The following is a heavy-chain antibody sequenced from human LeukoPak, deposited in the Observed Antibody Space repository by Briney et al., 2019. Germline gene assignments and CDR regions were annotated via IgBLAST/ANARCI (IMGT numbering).Heavy chain of an antibody. CDR2: INPSNGGT. Sequence: GASVKVSCKASGYTFTAYYMHWVRQAPGQGLEWMGWINPSNGGTKYAQMFQGRVTMTRDTSISTAYMEVSRLRSDDTAVYYCARVRIGQQLDKYYYYAMDVWGQGTTVTVSS. D-gene: IGHD6-13*01. CDR3: ARVRIGQQLDKYYYYAMDV. V-gene: IGHV1-2*02. J-gene: IGHJ6*02. CDR1: GYTFTAYY.